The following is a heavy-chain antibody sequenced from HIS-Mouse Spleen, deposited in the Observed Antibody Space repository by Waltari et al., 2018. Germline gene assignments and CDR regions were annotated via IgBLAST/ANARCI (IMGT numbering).Heavy chain of an antibody. CDR3: ATGSLYNWFDP. Sequence: QVQLAQSGAEGKNPGASVKVSCKASGYTFTSHDINWVRQDTGQGLDWMGWMNPNSGTTGYAQKFQGRVTMTEDTSTDTAYMELSSLRSEDTAVYYCATGSLYNWFDPWGQGTLVTVSS. CDR1: GYTFTSHD. V-gene: IGHV1-8*01. J-gene: IGHJ5*02. CDR2: MNPNSGTT.